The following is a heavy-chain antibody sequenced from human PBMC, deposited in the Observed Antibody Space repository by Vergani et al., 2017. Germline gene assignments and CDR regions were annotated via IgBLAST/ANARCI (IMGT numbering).Heavy chain of an antibody. CDR2: INPNSGGT. Sequence: QVQLVQSGAEVKKPGASVKVSCKASGYTFTGYYMHWVRQAPGQGLEWMGWINPNSGGTNYAQKFQGRVTMTRDTSISTADMELSRLRSDDTAVYYCAXDLGHLGWTTGCYGMDDWGQGTTVTVSS. V-gene: IGHV1-2*02. CDR3: AXDLGHLGWTTGCYGMDD. J-gene: IGHJ6*02. D-gene: IGHD4-17*01. CDR1: GYTFTGYY.